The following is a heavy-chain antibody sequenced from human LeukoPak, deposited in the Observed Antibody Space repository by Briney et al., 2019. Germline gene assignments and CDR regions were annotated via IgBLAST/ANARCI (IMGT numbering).Heavy chain of an antibody. CDR3: ARGPRSIAVAGREVHWFDP. V-gene: IGHV4-39*01. Sequence: SETLSLTCTVSGGSISSSSYYWGWIRQPPGKGLEWIGSIYYSGSTYYNPSLKSRVTISVDTSKNQSSLKLSSVTAADTAVYYCARGPRSIAVAGREVHWFDPWGQGTLVTVSS. J-gene: IGHJ5*02. D-gene: IGHD6-19*01. CDR2: IYYSGST. CDR1: GGSISSSSYY.